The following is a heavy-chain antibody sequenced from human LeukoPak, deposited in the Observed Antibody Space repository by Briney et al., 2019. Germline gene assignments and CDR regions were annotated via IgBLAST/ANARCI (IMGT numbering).Heavy chain of an antibody. V-gene: IGHV1-18*01. Sequence: ASVKVSCKASGYTFTSYGISWVRQAPGQGLEWMGWISAYNGNTNYAQKLQSRVTMTTDTSTSTASMELRSLRSDDTAVYYCARDAGSSPELIDYWGQGTLVTVSS. CDR2: ISAYNGNT. D-gene: IGHD6-6*01. J-gene: IGHJ4*02. CDR1: GYTFTSYG. CDR3: ARDAGSSPELIDY.